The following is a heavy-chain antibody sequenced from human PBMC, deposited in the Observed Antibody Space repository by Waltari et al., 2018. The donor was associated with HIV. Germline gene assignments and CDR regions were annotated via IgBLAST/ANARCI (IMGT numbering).Heavy chain of an antibody. D-gene: IGHD1-1*01. CDR3: TKGTTHDN. CDR2: IKQDGSQK. J-gene: IGHJ4*02. V-gene: IGHV3-7*01. Sequence: EVRLVESGGGLVQPGGSLRLSCAAPGFTFNNYGRKWVRQAPGKGLEWGANIKQDGSQKHYVDSAKGRLTISRDNAKNSVFLQMNDLREDDTATYYCTKGTTHDNWGQGTLVTVSS. CDR1: GFTFNNYG.